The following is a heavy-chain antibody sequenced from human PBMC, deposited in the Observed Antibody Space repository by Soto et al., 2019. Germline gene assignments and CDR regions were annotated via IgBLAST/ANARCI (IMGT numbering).Heavy chain of an antibody. CDR3: ERAFSQYRGEDYFEYYYGMDV. CDR2: IWYDGSNK. D-gene: IGHD5-12*01. V-gene: IGHV3-33*01. CDR1: GFTFSSYG. J-gene: IGHJ6*02. Sequence: GSLRLSCAASGFTFSSYGMHWVRQAPGKGLEWVAVIWYDGSNKYYADSVKGRFTISRDNSKNTLYLQMNSLRAEDTAVYYCERAFSQYRGEDYFEYYYGMDVWGQGTTVTVSS.